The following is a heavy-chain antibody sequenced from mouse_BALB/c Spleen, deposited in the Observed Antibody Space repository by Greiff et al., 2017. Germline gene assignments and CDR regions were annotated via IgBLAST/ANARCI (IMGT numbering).Heavy chain of an antibody. J-gene: IGHJ2*01. CDR2: ISSGGST. D-gene: IGHD2-2*01. Sequence: DVQLVESGGGLVKPGGSLKLSCAASGFTFSSYAMSWVRQTPEKRLEWVASISSGGSTYYPDSVKGRFTISRDNARNILYLQMSSLRSEDTAMYYCARGGVWLRRYFDYWGQGTTLTVSS. V-gene: IGHV5-6-5*01. CDR1: GFTFSSYA. CDR3: ARGGVWLRRYFDY.